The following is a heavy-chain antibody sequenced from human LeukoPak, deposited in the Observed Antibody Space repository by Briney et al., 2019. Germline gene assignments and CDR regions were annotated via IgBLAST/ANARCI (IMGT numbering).Heavy chain of an antibody. J-gene: IGHJ4*02. CDR3: ARRYGSGSSGTFDY. CDR1: GGSISSSNW. D-gene: IGHD3-10*01. Sequence: SGTLSLTCAVSGGSISSSNWWSWVRQPPGKGLEWIGEIYHSGSTNYNPSLKSRVTISVDTSKNQVSLKLSSVTAADTAVYYCARRYGSGSSGTFDYWGQGTLVTVSS. V-gene: IGHV4-4*02. CDR2: IYHSGST.